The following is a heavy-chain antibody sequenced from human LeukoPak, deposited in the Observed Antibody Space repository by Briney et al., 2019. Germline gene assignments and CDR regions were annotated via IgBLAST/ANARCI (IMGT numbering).Heavy chain of an antibody. V-gene: IGHV1-8*02. CDR3: ARGRQLYSYGYDWFDP. J-gene: IGHJ5*02. CDR1: GYTFTGYY. CDR2: MSPNSGDT. Sequence: ASVKVSCKASGYTFTGYYMHWVRQATGQGLEWMGWMSPNSGDTGYAQKFQGRVTMTRNTSISTAYMELSSLRSEDTAVYYCARGRQLYSYGYDWFDPWGQGTLVTVSS. D-gene: IGHD5-18*01.